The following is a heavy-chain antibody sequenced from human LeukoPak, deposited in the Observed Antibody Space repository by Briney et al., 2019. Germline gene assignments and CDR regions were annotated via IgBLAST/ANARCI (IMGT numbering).Heavy chain of an antibody. V-gene: IGHV1-69*01. Sequence: SVKVSCKASGGTFSSYAISWVRQAPGQGLEWMGGIIPIFGTANYAQKFQGRVTITADESTSTAYMELSSLRSEDTAVYYCARDRYYDSSGYYYSPFDYWGQGTLVTVSS. D-gene: IGHD3-22*01. CDR2: IIPIFGTA. CDR3: ARDRYYDSSGYYYSPFDY. CDR1: GGTFSSYA. J-gene: IGHJ4*02.